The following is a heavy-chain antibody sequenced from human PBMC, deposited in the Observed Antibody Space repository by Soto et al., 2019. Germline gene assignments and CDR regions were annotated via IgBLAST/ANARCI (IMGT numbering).Heavy chain of an antibody. Sequence: QVHLVQSGAEVKKPGASVKVSCKASGYTFTSYGITWVRQAPGQGLEWMGWISAHNGNTDYAQKLQGKVIVTRDTSTSTAYMELRSLRSDDTAVYYCARGRYGDYWGQGARVTVSS. CDR3: ARGRYGDY. CDR2: ISAHNGNT. CDR1: GYTFTSYG. V-gene: IGHV1-18*01. J-gene: IGHJ4*02. D-gene: IGHD1-1*01.